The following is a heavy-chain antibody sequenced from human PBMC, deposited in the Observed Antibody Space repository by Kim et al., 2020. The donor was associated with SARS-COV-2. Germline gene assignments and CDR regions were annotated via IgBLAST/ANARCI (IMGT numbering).Heavy chain of an antibody. J-gene: IGHJ4*02. D-gene: IGHD2-8*01. CDR3: ARDLMYYFDY. V-gene: IGHV3-30*01. Sequence: YSSDAVKDRLTISRDSSKDTLYLQMKSLRDEDTVVYYCARDLMYYFDYWGQGTLVAVSS.